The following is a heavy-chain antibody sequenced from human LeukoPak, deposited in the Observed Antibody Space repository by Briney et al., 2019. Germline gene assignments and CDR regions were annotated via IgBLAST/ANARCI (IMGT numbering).Heavy chain of an antibody. J-gene: IGHJ4*02. CDR1: GGTFSSYA. Sequence: SVKVSCKASGGTFSSYAISWLRQAPGQGLEWMGGIIPIFGTANYAQKFQGRVTITADESTSTAYMELSSLRSEDTAVYFCAREGAAEAKNFDYWGQGTLVIVSS. D-gene: IGHD6-25*01. CDR3: AREGAAEAKNFDY. V-gene: IGHV1-69*01. CDR2: IIPIFGTA.